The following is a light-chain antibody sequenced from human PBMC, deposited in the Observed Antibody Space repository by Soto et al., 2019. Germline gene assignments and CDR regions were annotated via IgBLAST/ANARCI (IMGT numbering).Light chain of an antibody. CDR2: EDY. J-gene: IGLJ2*01. V-gene: IGLV2-23*01. Sequence: QSALTQPASVSGSPGQSITISCTGTSSDIGSYDRVSWYQWHPGKAPKLIIYEDYRRPSQISNRFSGSKSGNTASLTISGLQAEDEADYYCCSYAGSNIFAVFGGGTEVTVL. CDR1: SSDIGSYDR. CDR3: CSYAGSNIFAV.